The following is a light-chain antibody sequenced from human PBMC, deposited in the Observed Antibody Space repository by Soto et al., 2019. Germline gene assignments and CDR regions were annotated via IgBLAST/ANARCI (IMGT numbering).Light chain of an antibody. CDR2: GAS. V-gene: IGKV3-20*01. J-gene: IGKJ4*01. CDR1: ESVSSRF. Sequence: EIVLTQSPGTLSLSPGERATLSCRASESVSSRFLAWYQQKPGQAPRLLIYGASSRAAGIPETFSGSGSGTDFTLTISRLEPEDSAVYYCQLRGAFGGGTKVEIK. CDR3: QLRGA.